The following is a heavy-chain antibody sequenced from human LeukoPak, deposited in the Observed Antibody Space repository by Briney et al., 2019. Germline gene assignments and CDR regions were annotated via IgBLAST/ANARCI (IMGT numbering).Heavy chain of an antibody. J-gene: IGHJ3*02. D-gene: IGHD1-26*01. CDR2: ISGSGGST. Sequence: GGSLRLSCAASGFTFSSYAMSCVRQAPGKGLEWVSVISGSGGSTYYADSVKGRFTISRDNSKNALYLQMNSLRAEDTAVYYCQRETDAFHIWGQGTMVTVSS. V-gene: IGHV3-23*01. CDR1: GFTFSSYA. CDR3: QRETDAFHI.